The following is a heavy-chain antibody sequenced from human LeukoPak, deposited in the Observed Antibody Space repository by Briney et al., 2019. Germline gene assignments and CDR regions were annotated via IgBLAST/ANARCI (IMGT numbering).Heavy chain of an antibody. CDR2: IWYDGSNK. J-gene: IGHJ4*02. D-gene: IGHD2-2*01. Sequence: TGGSLRLSCAASGFTFSSYGMHWVRQAPGKGLEWVAVIWYDGSNKYYADSVKGRFTISRGNSKNTLYLQMNSLRAEDTAVYYCAKDRCSSTSCAFDYWGQGTLSPSPQ. CDR3: AKDRCSSTSCAFDY. CDR1: GFTFSSYG. V-gene: IGHV3-33*06.